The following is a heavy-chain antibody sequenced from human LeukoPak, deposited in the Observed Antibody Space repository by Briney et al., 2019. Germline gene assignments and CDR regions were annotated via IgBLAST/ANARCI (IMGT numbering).Heavy chain of an antibody. CDR1: GFTFSSYA. CDR3: AKDPVYYSDSSGYYYGIHPFDY. D-gene: IGHD3-22*01. Sequence: GGSLRLSCAASGFTFSSYAMSWVRQAPGKGLEWVSAISGSGGSTYYADSVKGRFTISRDNSKNTLYLQMNSLRAEDTAVYYCAKDPVYYSDSSGYYYGIHPFDYWGQGTLVTVSS. CDR2: ISGSGGST. V-gene: IGHV3-23*01. J-gene: IGHJ4*02.